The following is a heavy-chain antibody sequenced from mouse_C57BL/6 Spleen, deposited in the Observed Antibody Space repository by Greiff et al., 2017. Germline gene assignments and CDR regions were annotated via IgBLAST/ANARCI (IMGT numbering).Heavy chain of an antibody. J-gene: IGHJ3*01. Sequence: VQLQQSGAELVKPGASVKISCKASGYAFSSYWMNWVKQRPGKGLEWIGQIYPGDGDTNYNGKFKGKATLTADKSSSTAYMQLSSLTSEDSAVYFCARQDYDYVWFAYWGQGTLVTVSA. V-gene: IGHV1-80*01. CDR1: GYAFSSYW. CDR3: ARQDYDYVWFAY. CDR2: IYPGDGDT. D-gene: IGHD2-4*01.